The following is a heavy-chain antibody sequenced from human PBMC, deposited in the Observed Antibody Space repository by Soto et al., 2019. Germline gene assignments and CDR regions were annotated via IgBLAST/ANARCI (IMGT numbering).Heavy chain of an antibody. CDR2: ISSSSSYI. CDR1: GFTFSSYS. J-gene: IGHJ6*03. D-gene: IGHD2-8*02. V-gene: IGHV3-21*04. Sequence: GGSLRLSCAASGFTFSSYSMNWVRQAPGKGLEWVSSISSSSSYIYYADSVKGRFTISSDKSISTAYLQWSSLKASDTAMYYCASSVVYSHPAEYYYYMDVWGKGTTVTVSS. CDR3: ASSVVYSHPAEYYYYMDV.